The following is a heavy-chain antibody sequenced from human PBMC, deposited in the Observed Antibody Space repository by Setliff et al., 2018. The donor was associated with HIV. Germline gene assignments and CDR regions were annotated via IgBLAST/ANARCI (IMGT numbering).Heavy chain of an antibody. CDR2: FYYGGST. CDR1: GDSIGTYY. CDR3: ARAPTHYFGNNKSSWPDAFDI. Sequence: SETLSLTCSVSGDSIGTYYWNWIRQTPGKRLEWIGFFYYGGSTDYNPALKNRVAISVDTSKNQFSLKLSSVTAADTAVYYCARAPTHYFGNNKSSWPDAFDIWGLGTMVTVSS. J-gene: IGHJ3*02. D-gene: IGHD3-10*01. V-gene: IGHV4-59*12.